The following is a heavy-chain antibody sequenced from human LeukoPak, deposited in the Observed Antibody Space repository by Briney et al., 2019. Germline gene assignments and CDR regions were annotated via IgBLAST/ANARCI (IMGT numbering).Heavy chain of an antibody. Sequence: SETLSLTCTVPGGSVSSGSYYWSWIRQPPGRGLEWIGYIYYSGSTNYNPSLKSRVTISVDTSKNQFSLKLSSVTAADTAAYYCARDIGGATYFDYWGQGTLVTVSS. D-gene: IGHD1-26*01. CDR2: IYYSGST. J-gene: IGHJ4*02. CDR3: ARDIGGATYFDY. CDR1: GGSVSSGSYY. V-gene: IGHV4-61*01.